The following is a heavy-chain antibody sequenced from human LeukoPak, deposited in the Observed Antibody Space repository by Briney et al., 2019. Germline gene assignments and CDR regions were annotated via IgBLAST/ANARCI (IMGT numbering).Heavy chain of an antibody. V-gene: IGHV1-18*01. Sequence: ASVKVSCKAPGYTFTSYGISWVRQAPGQGLEWMGWISAYNGNTNYAQKLQGRVTMTTDKSTSTAYMELSSLRSEDTAVYYCARDHGRRYDSSGYYYPGWGQGTLVTVSS. CDR1: GYTFTSYG. CDR3: ARDHGRRYDSSGYYYPG. CDR2: ISAYNGNT. J-gene: IGHJ4*02. D-gene: IGHD3-22*01.